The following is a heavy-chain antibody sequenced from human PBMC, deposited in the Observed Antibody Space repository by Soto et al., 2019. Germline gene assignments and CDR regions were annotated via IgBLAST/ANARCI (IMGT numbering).Heavy chain of an antibody. CDR3: ARPSSSASGWYLSWFDP. J-gene: IGHJ5*02. V-gene: IGHV1-18*01. CDR2: ISAYNGNT. D-gene: IGHD6-19*01. CDR1: GYTFTSYG. Sequence: QVQLVQSGAEVKKPGASVKVSCKASGYTFTSYGISWVRQAPGQGLEWMGWISAYNGNTNYAQKLQGRVTMTTDTSTSTAYMELRSLRSGDTAVYYCARPSSSASGWYLSWFDPWGQGTLVTVSS.